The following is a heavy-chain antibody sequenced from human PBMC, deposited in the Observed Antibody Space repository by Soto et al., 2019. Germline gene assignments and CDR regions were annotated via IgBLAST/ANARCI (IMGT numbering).Heavy chain of an antibody. CDR2: IRKDGSQR. J-gene: IGHJ3*02. D-gene: IGHD6-25*01. V-gene: IGHV3-7*05. Sequence: EVQLVESGGGLVQRGGSLTLSCAASEFAFSSYWMTWVRQAPGKGLEWVANIRKDGSQRSYLDSVRGRFTISRDNSKNALYLQMNSLRAEDTALYFCARDVSPGSSGLYFDAFDIWGQGTMVTVSS. CDR1: EFAFSSYW. CDR3: ARDVSPGSSGLYFDAFDI.